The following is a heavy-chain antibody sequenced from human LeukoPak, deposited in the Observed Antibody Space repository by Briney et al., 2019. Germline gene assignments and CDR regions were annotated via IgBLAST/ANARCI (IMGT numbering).Heavy chain of an antibody. CDR2: INPNSGGT. Sequence: ASVKVSCKASGYTFTGYYMHWVRQAPGQGLEWMGWINPNSGGTNYAQKFQGRVTMTRDTSISTAYMELSRLRSDDTAVYYCARDGPPIDCGGDCSPLIGPWGQGTLVTVSS. D-gene: IGHD2-21*01. CDR3: ARDGPPIDCGGDCSPLIGP. CDR1: GYTFTGYY. J-gene: IGHJ5*02. V-gene: IGHV1-2*02.